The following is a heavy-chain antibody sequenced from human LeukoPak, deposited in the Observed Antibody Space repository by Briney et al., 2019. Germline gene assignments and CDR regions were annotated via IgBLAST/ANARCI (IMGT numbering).Heavy chain of an antibody. J-gene: IGHJ6*03. CDR1: AFTFSSYG. CDR2: IQYDRTNE. V-gene: IGHV3-30*02. D-gene: IGHD3-16*02. CDR3: ARVGRHMITFGGVIVRGYYYYMDV. Sequence: PGGSLRLSCAASAFTFSSYGMHWVRQAPGKGLEWVAYIQYDRTNEQYAHSVKGRFRISRDNSKNSLYLQMNSLRAEDTALYHCARVGRHMITFGGVIVRGYYYYMDVWGKGTTVTISS.